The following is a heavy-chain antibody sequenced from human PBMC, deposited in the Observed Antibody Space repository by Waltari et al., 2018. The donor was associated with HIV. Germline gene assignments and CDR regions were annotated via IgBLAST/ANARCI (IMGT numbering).Heavy chain of an antibody. J-gene: IGHJ4*02. V-gene: IGHV1-8*01. Sequence: QVQLVQSGAEVKKPGASVKVPCKASGYSFTTYDINWVRQATGQGLEWMGWLSPNSGKTGYARKFQGRVTMTRNTSISTAYMELSTLRSEDTAVYYCARGLESGSYYAPFDYWSQGTLVTVSS. CDR2: LSPNSGKT. CDR1: GYSFTTYD. CDR3: ARGLESGSYYAPFDY. D-gene: IGHD1-26*01.